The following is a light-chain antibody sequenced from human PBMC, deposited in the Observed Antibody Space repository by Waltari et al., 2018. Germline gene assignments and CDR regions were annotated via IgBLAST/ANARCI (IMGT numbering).Light chain of an antibody. J-gene: IGKJ4*01. CDR1: QSSSEW. Sequence: DIQMTQSPSTLSASVGDRVTITCRASQSSSEWLAWYQQKPGKAPKLLIYKTSNLQSGVPSRFSGSGSGTEFTLTISILQPDDFATYYCQQYNLYPLTFGGGTKVEIK. CDR2: KTS. CDR3: QQYNLYPLT. V-gene: IGKV1-5*03.